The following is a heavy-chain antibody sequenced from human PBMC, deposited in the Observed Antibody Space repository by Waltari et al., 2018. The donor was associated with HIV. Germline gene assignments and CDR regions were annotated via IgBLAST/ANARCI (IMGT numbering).Heavy chain of an antibody. D-gene: IGHD5-12*01. V-gene: IGHV4-61*02. CDR2: LYTSGST. CDR1: GGSIRSGSYP. J-gene: IGHJ5*02. CDR3: ARAVVGGYDLGNNWFDP. Sequence: QVQLQESGPGLVKPSQTLSLTCTVPGGSIRSGSYPWSWTRQPAGKGLEWIGRLYTSGSTDYNPSLKSRATISGDTSKNQFSLKLSSVTAADTAVYYCARAVVGGYDLGNNWFDPWGQGTLVTVSS.